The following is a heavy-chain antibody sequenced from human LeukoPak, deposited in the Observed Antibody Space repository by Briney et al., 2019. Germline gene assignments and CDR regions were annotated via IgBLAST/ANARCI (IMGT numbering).Heavy chain of an antibody. V-gene: IGHV3-23*01. CDR3: AKEGSIVVVVAGGTHYYYYMDV. CDR2: ISGSGGST. CDR1: GFTFSSYA. J-gene: IGHJ6*03. Sequence: GGSLRLSCAASGFTFSSYAMSWVRQAPGKGLEWVSAISGSGGSTYYADSVKGRFTISRDNPKNTLYLQMNSLRAEDTAVYYCAKEGSIVVVVAGGTHYYYYMDVWGKGTTVTVSS. D-gene: IGHD2-15*01.